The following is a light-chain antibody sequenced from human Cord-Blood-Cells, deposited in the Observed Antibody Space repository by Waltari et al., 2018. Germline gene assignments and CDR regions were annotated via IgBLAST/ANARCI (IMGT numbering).Light chain of an antibody. V-gene: IGLV8-61*01. CDR3: VLYMGSGISR. CDR1: SGSVSTSYY. Sequence: QTVVTQEPSFSVSPGGTVTLTCGLSSGSVSTSYYPSWYQQTPGQAPRTLLYRPNTRASGVPDRFSGSILGNKAALTITGAQADDESDYYCVLYMGSGISRFGGGTKLTVL. J-gene: IGLJ3*02. CDR2: RPN.